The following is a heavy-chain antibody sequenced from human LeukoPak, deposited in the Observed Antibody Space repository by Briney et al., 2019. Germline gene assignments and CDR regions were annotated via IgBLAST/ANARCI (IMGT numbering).Heavy chain of an antibody. D-gene: IGHD5-12*01. V-gene: IGHV3-9*01. CDR3: ARETASGYDQQVYFDY. CDR2: ISWNSGSI. J-gene: IGHJ4*02. Sequence: GGSLRLSCAASGFTFDDYAMHWVRQAPGKGLEWVSGISWNSGSIGYADSVKGRFTISRDNAKNSLYLQMNSLRAEDTAVYYCARETASGYDQQVYFDYWGQGTLVTVSS. CDR1: GFTFDDYA.